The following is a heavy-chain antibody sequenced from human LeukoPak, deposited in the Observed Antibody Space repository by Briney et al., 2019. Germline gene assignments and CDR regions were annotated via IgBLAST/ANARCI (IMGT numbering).Heavy chain of an antibody. CDR2: ISGSGGST. CDR1: GLTFSSYA. CDR3: AKVYVGYCSDSSHIGYYFDY. V-gene: IGHV3-23*01. Sequence: VGSLRLTCAASGLTFSSYAMSWVRQAPGKGLEWVSAISGSGGSTYYADSVKGRFTISRDNSKNTLYLQMNSLRAEDTAVYYCAKVYVGYCSDSSHIGYYFDYWPQGTLVTVSS. D-gene: IGHD3-22*01. J-gene: IGHJ4*02.